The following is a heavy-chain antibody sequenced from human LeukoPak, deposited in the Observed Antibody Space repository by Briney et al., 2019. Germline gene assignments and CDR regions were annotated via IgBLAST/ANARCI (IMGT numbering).Heavy chain of an antibody. D-gene: IGHD1-26*01. V-gene: IGHV4-30-4*01. CDR2: IYYSGST. J-gene: IGHJ4*02. Sequence: PSQTLSLTCTVSGDSITSADYYWSWIRQGPGKGLEWIGYIYYSGSTYYNPSLKSRVTISIDTSKNQFSLKVTSVTAADTAVFYCARDKGGSYYFDYWGQGILVTVSS. CDR1: GDSITSADYY. CDR3: ARDKGGSYYFDY.